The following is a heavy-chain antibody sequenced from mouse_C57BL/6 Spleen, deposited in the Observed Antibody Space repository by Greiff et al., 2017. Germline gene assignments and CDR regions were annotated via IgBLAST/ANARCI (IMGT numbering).Heavy chain of an antibody. Sequence: QVQLQQPGAELVMPGASVKLSCKASGYTFTSYWMHWVKQRPGQGLEWIGEIDPYDSYTNYNQKFKGKSTLTADTSSSTAYMQLSSLTSEDSAVYDCARQYSGREHSYFDDWGTGTTVTVSS. CDR1: GYTFTSYW. J-gene: IGHJ1*03. CDR3: ARQYSGREHSYFDD. D-gene: IGHD1-1*01. V-gene: IGHV1-69*01. CDR2: IDPYDSYT.